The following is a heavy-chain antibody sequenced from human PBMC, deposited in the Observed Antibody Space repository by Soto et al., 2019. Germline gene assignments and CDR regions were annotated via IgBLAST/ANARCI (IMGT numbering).Heavy chain of an antibody. D-gene: IGHD2-15*01. CDR1: GGSFSGYY. CDR2: INHSGST. CDR3: ASLGYCSGGSCYGDFDY. J-gene: IGHJ4*02. Sequence: PSETLSLTCAVYGGSFSGYYWSWIRQPPGKGLEWIGEINHSGSTNYNPSLKSRVTISVDTSKNQFSLKLSSVTAADTAVYYCASLGYCSGGSCYGDFDYWGQGTLVTVSS. V-gene: IGHV4-34*01.